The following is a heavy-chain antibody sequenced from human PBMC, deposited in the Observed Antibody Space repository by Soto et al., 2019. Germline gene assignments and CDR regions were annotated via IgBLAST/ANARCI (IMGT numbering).Heavy chain of an antibody. V-gene: IGHV5-51*01. Sequence: KVSRKSSVNTVPNYAIHCVRQMPGKGLEWMGIIYPGDSDTRYIPSSQGQVTISADKSISTAYLQWSSLKASDTAMYYCERHGCSSTSCYFDYWGQGTLVTVSS. CDR3: ERHGCSSTSCYFDY. D-gene: IGHD2-2*01. CDR2: IYPGDSDT. J-gene: IGHJ4*02. CDR1: VNTVPNYA.